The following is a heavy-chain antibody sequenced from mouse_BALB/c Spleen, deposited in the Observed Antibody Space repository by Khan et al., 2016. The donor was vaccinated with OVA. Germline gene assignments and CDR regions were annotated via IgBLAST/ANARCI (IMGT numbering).Heavy chain of an antibody. CDR1: GFSLTNYG. CDR2: IWSDGST. V-gene: IGHV2-6-1*01. CDR3: ARQPYYHYNIMDY. Sequence: QVQLVETGPGLVAPSQSLSITCTTSGFSLTNYGVHWLRQPPGRGLEWLVVIWSDGSTTYNSALISRLSISYDNTNGQIFLKMNSIQTDDTAMYYCARQPYYHYNIMDYWGQGTSVTVSS. D-gene: IGHD2-10*01. J-gene: IGHJ4*01.